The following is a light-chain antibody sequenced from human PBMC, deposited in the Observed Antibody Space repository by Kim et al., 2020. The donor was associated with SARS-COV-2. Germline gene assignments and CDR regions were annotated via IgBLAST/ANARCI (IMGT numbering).Light chain of an antibody. CDR2: AYN. V-gene: IGLV1-40*01. CDR3: QSYDSGLSGHKYV. Sequence: QSVLTQPPSVSGAPGQRVTISCTGSSSNIGTGDDVHWYQQPPGTAPKLLIYAYNNQPSGVAGRFSGSKSGTAASLTMTGLQVEDEAEYYCQSYDSGLSGHKYVFGAGTKVTVL. CDR1: SSNIGTGDD. J-gene: IGLJ1*01.